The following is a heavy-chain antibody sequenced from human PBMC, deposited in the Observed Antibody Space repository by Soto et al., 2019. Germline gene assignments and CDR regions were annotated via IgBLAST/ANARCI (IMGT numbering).Heavy chain of an antibody. CDR3: AKDRSVGGTPGYFDY. J-gene: IGHJ4*02. D-gene: IGHD1-26*01. V-gene: IGHV3-48*01. CDR2: ISSSSSTI. Sequence: PGGSLRLSCAASGFTFSSYSMNWVRQAPGKGLEWVSYISSSSSTIYYADSVKGRFTISRDNSKNTLYLQMNSLRAEDTAVYYCAKDRSVGGTPGYFDYWGQGTLVTVSS. CDR1: GFTFSSYS.